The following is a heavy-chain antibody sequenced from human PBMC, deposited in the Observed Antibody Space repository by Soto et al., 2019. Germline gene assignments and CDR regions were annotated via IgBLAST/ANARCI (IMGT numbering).Heavy chain of an antibody. V-gene: IGHV3-23*01. CDR2: FSGSGDST. D-gene: IGHD3-22*01. CDR3: ARDAGELPVVTVGVFVF. Sequence: GGSLRLPCAASGFTFSNYAISWARQSPGKGLEWVSAFSGSGDSTFYADSVKGRFTVSRDNSKKTLYLQLNSLRDEDTAVYYCARDAGELPVVTVGVFVFWGRGTLVTVSS. J-gene: IGHJ4*02. CDR1: GFTFSNYA.